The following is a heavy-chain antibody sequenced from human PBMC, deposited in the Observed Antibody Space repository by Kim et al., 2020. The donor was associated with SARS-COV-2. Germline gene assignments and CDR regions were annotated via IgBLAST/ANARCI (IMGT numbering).Heavy chain of an antibody. CDR1: GGSISSSSYY. Sequence: SETLSLTCTVSGGSISSSSYYWGWIRQPPGKGLEWIGSIYYSGSTYYNPSLKSRVTISVDTSKNQFSLKLSSVTAADTAVYYCARSLRDGDYSPSYFDYWGQGTLVTVSS. CDR2: IYYSGST. J-gene: IGHJ4*02. CDR3: ARSLRDGDYSPSYFDY. V-gene: IGHV4-39*01. D-gene: IGHD4-17*01.